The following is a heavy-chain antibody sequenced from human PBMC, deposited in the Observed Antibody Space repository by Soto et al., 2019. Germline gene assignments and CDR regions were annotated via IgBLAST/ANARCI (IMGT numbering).Heavy chain of an antibody. Sequence: SETLSLTCTVSGGSISSSSYYWGGIRQPPGKGLEWIGYIYYSGTTNYNPSLQSRVTISVDMSKNQVTLRLSSVTAADTAMYFCARDTYGGGIWGQGTMVTVS. J-gene: IGHJ3*02. V-gene: IGHV4-61*05. CDR2: IYYSGTT. CDR3: ARDTYGGGI. CDR1: GGSISSSSYY. D-gene: IGHD4-17*01.